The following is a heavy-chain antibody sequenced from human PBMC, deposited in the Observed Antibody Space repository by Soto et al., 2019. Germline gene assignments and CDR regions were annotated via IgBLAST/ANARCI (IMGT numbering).Heavy chain of an antibody. V-gene: IGHV3-7*05. CDR1: GFTFSNYW. Sequence: EVQLVESGGVLVQPGGSLRLSCAASGFTFSNYWMSWVRQAPGKGLEWVANIRQDGSDKYYVDSVKGRFTISRDNSKNSLYLQMNSLRAEDTAVYYCASPQQWLGQRGDFDYWGQGTLVTVSS. D-gene: IGHD6-19*01. CDR3: ASPQQWLGQRGDFDY. CDR2: IRQDGSDK. J-gene: IGHJ4*02.